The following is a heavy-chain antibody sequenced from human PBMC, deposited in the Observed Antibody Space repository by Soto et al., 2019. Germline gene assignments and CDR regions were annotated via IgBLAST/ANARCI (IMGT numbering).Heavy chain of an antibody. CDR3: VGEILSGGADV. Sequence: VPLVESGGGLVQPGRSLRLSCAASGFTVRGSAMHWVRQVKGGGLERVEGIYGSGAVGYVGAVRGRFTISRDVAKNSLHLQMNSLTIEDTALYYCVGEILSGGADVWGQGTTVTVSS. CDR2: IYGSGAV. D-gene: IGHD3-10*01. CDR1: GFTVRGSA. J-gene: IGHJ6*02. V-gene: IGHV3-9*01.